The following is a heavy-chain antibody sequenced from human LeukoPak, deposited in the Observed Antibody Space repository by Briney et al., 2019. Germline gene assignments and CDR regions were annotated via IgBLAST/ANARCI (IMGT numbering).Heavy chain of an antibody. CDR1: GFTVSSDY. CDR3: AREDGWMGGFDY. J-gene: IGHJ4*02. CDR2: IYSADTT. Sequence: GGSLRLSCAASGFTVSSDYMTWVRQAPGKGLEWVSIIYSADTTYYADSVRGRFTISRDNSKNTLYLQMNSLRAEDSAVYYCAREDGWMGGFDYWGQGTLVTVSS. D-gene: IGHD2-15*01. V-gene: IGHV3-66*01.